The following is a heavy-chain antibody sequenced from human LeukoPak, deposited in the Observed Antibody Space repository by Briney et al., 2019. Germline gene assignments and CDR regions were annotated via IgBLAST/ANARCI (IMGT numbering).Heavy chain of an antibody. CDR1: GYSISSNYY. CDR3: TRGSIAYYYMDV. Sequence: SETLSLTCIVSGYSISSNYYWGWIRQPPGKGLKWIGSISHRGSTYYNPSLKSRVTISVDTSKNQFSLKLSSVTAADTAVYYCTRGSIAYYYMDVWGKGTTVTISS. CDR2: ISHRGST. V-gene: IGHV4-38-2*02. D-gene: IGHD3-22*01. J-gene: IGHJ6*03.